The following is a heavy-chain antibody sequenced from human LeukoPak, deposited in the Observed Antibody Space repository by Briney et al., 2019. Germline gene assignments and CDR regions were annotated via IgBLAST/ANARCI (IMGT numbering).Heavy chain of an antibody. D-gene: IGHD2-2*01. V-gene: IGHV1-69*13. J-gene: IGHJ6*02. Sequence: SVNVSCKASGGTFSSYAISWVRQAPGQGLEWMGGIIPIFGTANYAQKFQGRVTITADESTSTAYMELSSLRSEDTAVYYCARLCSSTSCQDYYYYGMDVWGQGTTVTVSS. CDR3: ARLCSSTSCQDYYYYGMDV. CDR2: IIPIFGTA. CDR1: GGTFSSYA.